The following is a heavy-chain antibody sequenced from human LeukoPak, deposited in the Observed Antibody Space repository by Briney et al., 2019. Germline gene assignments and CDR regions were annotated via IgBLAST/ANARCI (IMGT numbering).Heavy chain of an antibody. CDR2: ISYDESNK. D-gene: IGHD3-3*01. Sequence: GGSLRLSCAASGFTFSSSAMHWVRPAPGKGLEWGAVISYDESNKYYADSVKGRFTISRDNSTNTLYLQMNSLRAEDTAVYYCARGTDTKPFWSGYWVDVWGQGTTVTVSS. V-gene: IGHV3-30*03. J-gene: IGHJ6*02. CDR1: GFTFSSSA. CDR3: ARGTDTKPFWSGYWVDV.